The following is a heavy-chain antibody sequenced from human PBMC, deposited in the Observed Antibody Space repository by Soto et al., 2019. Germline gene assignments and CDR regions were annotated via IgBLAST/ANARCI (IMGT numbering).Heavy chain of an antibody. J-gene: IGHJ4*02. V-gene: IGHV4-4*02. CDR3: ARLVYDTRLNYMYFDF. CDR2: IFHDGTA. Sequence: ASETQSLTCAVSDVYIRSGNWWTWVHQSPQRGLEYIGEIFHDGTANYYPSFERRVAISVDTSKNQFSLKLTSVTAADTAIYFCARLVYDTRLNYMYFDFWGQGTLVTVSS. D-gene: IGHD3-10*01. CDR1: DVYIRSGNW.